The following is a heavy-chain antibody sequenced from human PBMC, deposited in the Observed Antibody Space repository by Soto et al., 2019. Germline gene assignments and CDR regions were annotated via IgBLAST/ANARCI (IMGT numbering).Heavy chain of an antibody. CDR1: GFSLNDSY. CDR3: ARRSSNSWYEGSNWFDP. D-gene: IGHD6-13*01. CDR2: VSSSWATI. V-gene: IGHV3-11*01. Sequence: QVQLVESGGGFVKPGGSLRLSCAASGFSLNDSYMTWILQAPGKGLEWLLYVSSSWATIYSADSVKGRFTISMDNAKNSVCLQINSLRAEHTAVYYCARRSSNSWYEGSNWFDPWVQGTLVTVSS. J-gene: IGHJ5*02.